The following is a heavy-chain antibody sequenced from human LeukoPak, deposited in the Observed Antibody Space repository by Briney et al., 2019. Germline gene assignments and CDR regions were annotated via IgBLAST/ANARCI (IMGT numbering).Heavy chain of an antibody. CDR3: AKGRRDCSGGSCLWYYFDY. D-gene: IGHD2-15*01. CDR1: GFTFSSYS. CDR2: ISSSSSCI. Sequence: GGSLRLSCAASGFTFSSYSMNWVRQAPGKGLEWVSSISSSSSCIYYADSVKGRFTISRDNAKNSLYLQMNSLRAEDTAVYYCAKGRRDCSGGSCLWYYFDYWGQGTLVTVSS. J-gene: IGHJ4*02. V-gene: IGHV3-21*01.